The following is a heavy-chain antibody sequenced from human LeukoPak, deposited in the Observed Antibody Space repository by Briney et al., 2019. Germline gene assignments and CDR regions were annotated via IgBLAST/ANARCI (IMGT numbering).Heavy chain of an antibody. D-gene: IGHD1-26*01. CDR2: IYPGDSAT. CDR1: GYRFTIYW. V-gene: IGHV5-51*01. CDR3: ARLPTPGGSYDY. J-gene: IGHJ4*02. Sequence: GESLKTSCEGSGYRFTIYWIGWVRQMPGKGLEWMGIIYPGDSATRYSPSFQGQVTISADKSISTAYLQWSSLKASDTAMYYCARLPTPGGSYDYWGQGTLVTVSS.